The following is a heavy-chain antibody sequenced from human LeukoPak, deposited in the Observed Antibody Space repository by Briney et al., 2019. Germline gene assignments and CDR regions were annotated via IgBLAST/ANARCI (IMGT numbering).Heavy chain of an antibody. Sequence: GGSLRLSCAASGFNFDDYDMHWVRHAPGKGLEWVSSISWNSRSIVYADSVKGRFTISRDNGKNFLYLQMNSLRTEDTALYYCAKAPSEDYFDYWGQGTLVTVSS. CDR3: AKAPSEDYFDY. CDR1: GFNFDDYD. J-gene: IGHJ4*02. CDR2: ISWNSRSI. V-gene: IGHV3-9*01.